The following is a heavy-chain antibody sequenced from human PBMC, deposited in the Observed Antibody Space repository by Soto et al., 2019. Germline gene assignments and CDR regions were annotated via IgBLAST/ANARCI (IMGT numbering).Heavy chain of an antibody. V-gene: IGHV4-31*03. CDR1: GGSISSAGYY. J-gene: IGHJ4*02. D-gene: IGHD6-19*01. Sequence: QVQLQESGPGLVKPSQTLSLTCTVSGGSISSAGYYWNWIRQFPGKGLEWIGYIYSSGSTYYNPSLESRVTISLDTSKNQFSLKVRSVTAADTAVYYCASQATGWYPDYWGQGTLVTVSS. CDR2: IYSSGST. CDR3: ASQATGWYPDY.